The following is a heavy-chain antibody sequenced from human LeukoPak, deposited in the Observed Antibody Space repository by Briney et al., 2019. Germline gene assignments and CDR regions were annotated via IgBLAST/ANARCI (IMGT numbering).Heavy chain of an antibody. Sequence: PSETLSVTCAVSGGSVSRSNWYSWVRLPPGKGLEWIGNILHSGDTNYNASLRSRLTISLDKSRNQFSLQLSSVTAADTAVYYCAGYNIPYTFEFWGPGTVVTVSS. D-gene: IGHD1-14*01. CDR3: AGYNIPYTFEF. CDR1: GGSVSRSNW. CDR2: ILHSGDT. V-gene: IGHV4-4*02. J-gene: IGHJ4*02.